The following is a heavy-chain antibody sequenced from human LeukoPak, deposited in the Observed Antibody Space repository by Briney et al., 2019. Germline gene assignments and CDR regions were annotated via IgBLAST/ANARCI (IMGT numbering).Heavy chain of an antibody. J-gene: IGHJ4*02. CDR2: ISWNSGSI. D-gene: IGHD6-19*01. V-gene: IGHV3-9*01. CDR3: AKDVSGHFDY. CDR1: GFTFDDYA. Sequence: PGRSLRLSCAAPGFTFDDYAMHWVRQAPGKGLEWVSGISWNSGSIGYADSVKGRFTISRDNAKNSLYLQMNSLRAEDTALYYCAKDVSGHFDYWGQGTLVTVSS.